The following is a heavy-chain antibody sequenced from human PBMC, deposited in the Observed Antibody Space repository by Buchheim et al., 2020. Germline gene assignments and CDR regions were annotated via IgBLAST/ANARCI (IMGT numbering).Heavy chain of an antibody. CDR2: ISGSGGST. CDR3: AKDYNYDSSGYYYVRSPHIDY. CDR1: GFTFSSYA. Sequence: EVQLLESGGGLVQPGGSLRLSCAASGFTFSSYAMSWVRQAPGKGLEWVSAISGSGGSTYYADSVKGRFTIPRDNSKNTLYIKMNSLRAEDTAVYYCAKDYNYDSSGYYYVRSPHIDYWGQGTL. J-gene: IGHJ4*02. D-gene: IGHD3-22*01. V-gene: IGHV3-23*01.